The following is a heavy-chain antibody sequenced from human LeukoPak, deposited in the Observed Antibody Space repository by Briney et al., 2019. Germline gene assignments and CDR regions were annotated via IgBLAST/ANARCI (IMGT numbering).Heavy chain of an antibody. Sequence: SDTLSLTCTVSGGSVSSVSYYWSWIRQPPGKGLEWIGYIYYSGSTNYNPSLKSRVTISVDTSKNQFSLKLSSVTAADTAVYYCARGGAEYSGSYSDAFDIWGQGTMVTVSS. CDR3: ARGGAEYSGSYSDAFDI. V-gene: IGHV4-61*01. D-gene: IGHD1-26*01. CDR1: GGSVSSVSYY. CDR2: IYYSGST. J-gene: IGHJ3*02.